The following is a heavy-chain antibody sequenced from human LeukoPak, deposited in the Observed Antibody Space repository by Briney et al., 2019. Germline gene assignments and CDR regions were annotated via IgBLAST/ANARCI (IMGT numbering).Heavy chain of an antibody. CDR1: GYTFTGYY. Sequence: ASVKVSCKASGYTFTGYYMHWVRQAPGQGLEWMGRINPNSGGTNYAQKFQGRVTMTRDTSISTAYMELSRLRSDDTAVYYCARERTIAARKGDWFDHWGQGTLVTVSS. V-gene: IGHV1-2*06. D-gene: IGHD6-6*01. J-gene: IGHJ5*02. CDR2: INPNSGGT. CDR3: ARERTIAARKGDWFDH.